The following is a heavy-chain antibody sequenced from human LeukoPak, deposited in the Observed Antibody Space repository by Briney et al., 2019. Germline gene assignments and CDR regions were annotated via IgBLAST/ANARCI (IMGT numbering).Heavy chain of an antibody. V-gene: IGHV4-59*01. CDR3: ASRTSSGPWDYFDY. D-gene: IGHD3-22*01. CDR2: IYYSGST. CDR1: GGSISSYY. J-gene: IGHJ4*02. Sequence: SETLSLTCTVSGGSISSYYWSWIRQPRGKGLEWIGYIYYSGSTNYNPSLKSRVTISVDTSKNQFSLKLSSVTAADTAVYYCASRTSSGPWDYFDYWGQGTLVTVSS.